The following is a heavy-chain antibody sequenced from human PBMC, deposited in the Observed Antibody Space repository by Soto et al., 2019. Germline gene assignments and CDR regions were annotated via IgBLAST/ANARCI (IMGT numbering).Heavy chain of an antibody. Sequence: QVQLQQWGAGLLKPSETLSLTCAVYGGSFSGYYWSWIRQPPAKGLEWIGEINHSGSTNYNPSLKSRFTISVDTSKNQFSLKLSSVTAADSAVYYCARGAYYYGSGPDSFRFDYWGQGTLVTVSS. J-gene: IGHJ4*02. CDR1: GGSFSGYY. CDR3: ARGAYYYGSGPDSFRFDY. D-gene: IGHD3-10*01. CDR2: INHSGST. V-gene: IGHV4-34*01.